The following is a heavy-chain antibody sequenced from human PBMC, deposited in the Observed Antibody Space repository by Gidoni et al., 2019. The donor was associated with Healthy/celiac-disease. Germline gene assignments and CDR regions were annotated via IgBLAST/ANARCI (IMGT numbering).Heavy chain of an antibody. Sequence: VPLLDSGGGLVQHGGSLRFPCAASGFTFSSYATSWVLQAPVKGLEWVSAISGSGGSTYYADSMKGRFTISRDNSKNTLYLQMNSLRAEDTAVYYCAKSGRIRDDYWGQGTLVTVSS. V-gene: IGHV3-23*01. CDR3: AKSGRIRDDY. D-gene: IGHD1-26*01. CDR2: ISGSGGST. J-gene: IGHJ4*02. CDR1: GFTFSSYA.